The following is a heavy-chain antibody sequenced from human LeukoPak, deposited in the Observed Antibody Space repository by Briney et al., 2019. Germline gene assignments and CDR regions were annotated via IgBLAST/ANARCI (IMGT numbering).Heavy chain of an antibody. CDR1: GFTVSSNY. D-gene: IGHD4-17*01. CDR2: IYNAVTI. CDR3: ILTTVTTSVEY. J-gene: IGHJ4*02. Sequence: GGSLRLSCAASGFTVSSNYMNRVRQAPGKGLEWVSVIYNAVTIHYADSVKGRFTISSDNSKSTVYLQMNSLRAEDTAVYYCILTTVTTSVEYWGQGTLVTVSS. V-gene: IGHV3-53*01.